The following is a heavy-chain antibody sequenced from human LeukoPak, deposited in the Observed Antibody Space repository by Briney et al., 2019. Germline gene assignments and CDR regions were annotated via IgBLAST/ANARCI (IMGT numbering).Heavy chain of an antibody. CDR1: GFTFSSYS. CDR3: ARSPYHYDSSGSYDY. CDR2: ISSSSSYI. V-gene: IGHV3-21*01. D-gene: IGHD3-22*01. Sequence: GGSLRLSCAASGFTFSSYSMNWVRQAPGKGLEWVSSISSSSSYIYYADSVKGRFTISRDNAKNSLYLQMNSLGAEDTAVYYCARSPYHYDSSGSYDYWGQGTLVTVSS. J-gene: IGHJ4*02.